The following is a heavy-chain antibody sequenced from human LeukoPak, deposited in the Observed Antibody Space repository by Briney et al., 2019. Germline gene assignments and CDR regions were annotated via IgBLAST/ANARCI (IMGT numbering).Heavy chain of an antibody. Sequence: GASVKVSCKVSGYTLTELSMHWVRQAPGKGLEWMGGFDPEDGETIYAQKFQGRVTMTEDTSTDTAYMELSSLRSEDTAVYYCARDVSSGYDSVFDYWGQGTLVTVSS. CDR1: GYTLTELS. CDR2: FDPEDGET. V-gene: IGHV1-24*01. CDR3: ARDVSSGYDSVFDY. J-gene: IGHJ4*02. D-gene: IGHD5-12*01.